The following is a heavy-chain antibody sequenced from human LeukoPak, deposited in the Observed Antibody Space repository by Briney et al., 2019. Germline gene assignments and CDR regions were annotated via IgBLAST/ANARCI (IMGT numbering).Heavy chain of an antibody. CDR3: AKRRTLYVWGSPDDY. Sequence: GGSLRLSCAASGFTFDDYTMHWVRQAPGKGLEWVSLISWDGGSTYYADSVKGRFTISRDNSKNTLYLQMNSLRAEDTAVYYCAKRRTLYVWGSPDDYWGQGTLVTVSS. V-gene: IGHV3-43*01. D-gene: IGHD3-16*01. CDR2: ISWDGGST. CDR1: GFTFDDYT. J-gene: IGHJ4*02.